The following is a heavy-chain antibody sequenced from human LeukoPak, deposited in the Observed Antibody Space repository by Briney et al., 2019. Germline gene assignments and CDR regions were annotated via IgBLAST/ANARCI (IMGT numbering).Heavy chain of an antibody. J-gene: IGHJ4*02. CDR3: ARWYYYDSSGYSKLDY. CDR1: GGSISSYY. D-gene: IGHD3-22*01. Sequence: SETLSLTCTVSGGSISSYYWSWIRQPPGKGLEWIGYIYYSGSTNYNPSLKSRVTISVDTSKKQFSLKLSSVTAADTAVYYCARWYYYDSSGYSKLDYWGQGTLVTVSS. CDR2: IYYSGST. V-gene: IGHV4-59*01.